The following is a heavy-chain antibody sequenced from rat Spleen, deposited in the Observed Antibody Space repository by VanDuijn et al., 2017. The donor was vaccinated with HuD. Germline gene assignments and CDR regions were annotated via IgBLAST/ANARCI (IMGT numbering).Heavy chain of an antibody. J-gene: IGHJ1*01. D-gene: IGHD1-1*01. CDR3: ATDKTVAYYWYFDF. V-gene: IGHV5-58*01. CDR1: GFTFSAYW. Sequence: EVQLVETGGGLVQPGRSLKLSCVASGFTFSAYWMYWIRQAPGKGLEWVSSISPSGGSTYYRDSVKGRFTISRDNAKSTLYLQMDSLRSEDTATYYCATDKTVAYYWYFDFWGPGTMVTVSS. CDR2: ISPSGGST.